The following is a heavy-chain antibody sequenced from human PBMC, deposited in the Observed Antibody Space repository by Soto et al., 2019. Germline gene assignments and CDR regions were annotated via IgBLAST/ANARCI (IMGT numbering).Heavy chain of an antibody. V-gene: IGHV4-38-2*01. CDR3: ERVGHWVPYYDDSSPYTFENGFDP. J-gene: IGHJ5*02. CDR1: GYLIRSCYY. D-gene: IGHD3-22*01. CDR2: IYHGGST. Sequence: PETPCLPCAVSGYLIRSCYYLGRLRQPPGKGLEWIGSIYHGGSTYYNPSLNSRVTLSIDMTNNHVSLILNSVTAAETAVYYCERVGHWVPYYDDSSPYTFENGFDPWGQGIRVTVSS.